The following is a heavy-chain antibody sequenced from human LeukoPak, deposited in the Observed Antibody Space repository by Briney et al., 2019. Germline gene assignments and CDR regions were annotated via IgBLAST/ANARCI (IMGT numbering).Heavy chain of an antibody. CDR1: GGSISSYY. Sequence: PSETLSLTCTVSGGSISSYYWTWIRQPPGKGLKWIGYIYYSGSTNYNPSLKSRVTISVDTSKNQFSLKLSSVTAADTAVYYCARAGSGWSHFDYWGQGTLVTVSS. V-gene: IGHV4-59*01. CDR3: ARAGSGWSHFDY. J-gene: IGHJ4*02. CDR2: IYYSGST. D-gene: IGHD6-19*01.